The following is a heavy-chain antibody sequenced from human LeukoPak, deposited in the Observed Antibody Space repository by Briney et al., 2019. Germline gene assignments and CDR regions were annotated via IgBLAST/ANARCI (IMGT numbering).Heavy chain of an antibody. CDR1: GGSISGYY. V-gene: IGHV4-59*08. CDR2: IYYSGST. D-gene: IGHD3-22*01. J-gene: IGHJ4*02. Sequence: SETLSLTCTVSGGSISGYYWNWIRQPPGKGLEWIGHIYYSGSTNYNPSLKSRVTISVDTSKNQFSLNLSSVTAADTAVYYCARLGDSSGYYFDYWGQGTLVTVSS. CDR3: ARLGDSSGYYFDY.